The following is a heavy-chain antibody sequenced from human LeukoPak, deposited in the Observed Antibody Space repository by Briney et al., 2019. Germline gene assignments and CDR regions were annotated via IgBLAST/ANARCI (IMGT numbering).Heavy chain of an antibody. Sequence: GGSLRLSCAASGFTFSSYWMSWVRQAPGKGLEWVANIKQDGSEKYYVDSVKGRFTISRDNAKNSLYLQMNSLRAEDTAVYYCARETQYSSSSEYYYYYGMDVWGRGTTVTVSS. CDR1: GFTFSSYW. CDR3: ARETQYSSSSEYYYYYGMDV. CDR2: IKQDGSEK. V-gene: IGHV3-7*03. J-gene: IGHJ6*02. D-gene: IGHD6-6*01.